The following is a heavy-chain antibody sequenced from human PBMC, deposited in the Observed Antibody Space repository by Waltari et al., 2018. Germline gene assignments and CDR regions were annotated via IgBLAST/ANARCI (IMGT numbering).Heavy chain of an antibody. CDR3: AKALRRIAAAGTSLDY. D-gene: IGHD6-13*01. J-gene: IGHJ4*02. CDR2: ISWNSGSI. V-gene: IGHV3-9*01. Sequence: EVQLVESGGGLVQPGRSLRLSCAASGFTFDDYAMHWVRQAPGKGLEWVSGISWNSGSIGYADSVEGRFTSSRDNAKNSLYLQMNSLRAEDTALYYCAKALRRIAAAGTSLDYWGQGTLVTVSS. CDR1: GFTFDDYA.